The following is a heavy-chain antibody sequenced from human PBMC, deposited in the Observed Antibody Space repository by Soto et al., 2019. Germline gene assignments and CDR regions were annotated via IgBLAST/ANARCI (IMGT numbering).Heavy chain of an antibody. J-gene: IGHJ6*02. Sequence: GASVKVSCKASGYTFTSYAMHWVRQAPGQRHEWIGWINAGNGNTKYSQKFQGRVTMTKDTSASTAYMELSSLRSEDTAVYYCATERYYCGSGSYSGYYYYGMDVWGQGTTVTVSS. CDR3: ATERYYCGSGSYSGYYYYGMDV. V-gene: IGHV1-3*01. CDR1: GYTFTSYA. D-gene: IGHD3-10*01. CDR2: INAGNGNT.